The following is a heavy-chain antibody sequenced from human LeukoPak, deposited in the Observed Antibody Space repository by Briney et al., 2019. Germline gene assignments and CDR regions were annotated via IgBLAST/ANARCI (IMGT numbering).Heavy chain of an antibody. J-gene: IGHJ4*02. CDR2: VSGSGGIP. V-gene: IGHV3-23*01. D-gene: IGHD3-16*01. CDR1: GFNFRSFV. Sequence: GGSLRLSCVTSGFNFRSFVMNWVRQAPGKGLEWISSVSGSGGIPYYADSVKGRFTVSRDNSKNTLFLHMNGLRVEDTALYYCAKDGRFGDFDHWGQGTLVAVSS. CDR3: AKDGRFGDFDH.